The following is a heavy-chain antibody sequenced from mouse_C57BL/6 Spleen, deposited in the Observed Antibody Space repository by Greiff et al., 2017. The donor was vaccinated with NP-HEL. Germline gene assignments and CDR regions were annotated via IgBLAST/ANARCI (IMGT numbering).Heavy chain of an antibody. CDR1: GYTFTDYN. CDR3: SRLVTRDYAMAY. CDR2: INPNNGGT. Sequence: VQLQQSGPELVKPGASVKIPCKASGYTFTDYNMDWVKQSHGKSLEWIGDINPNNGGTIYNQKFKGKATLTVDKSSSTAYMELRSLTSEDTAVYYCSRLVTRDYAMAYWGQGTSVTVSS. J-gene: IGHJ4*01. V-gene: IGHV1-18*01. D-gene: IGHD2-2*01.